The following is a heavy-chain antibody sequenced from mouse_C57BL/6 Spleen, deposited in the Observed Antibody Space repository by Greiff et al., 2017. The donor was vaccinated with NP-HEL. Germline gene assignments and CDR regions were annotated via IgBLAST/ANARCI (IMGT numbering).Heavy chain of an antibody. CDR3: ARSVTAQATTWFAY. V-gene: IGHV1-53*01. CDR1: GYTFTSYW. CDR2: INPSNGGT. J-gene: IGHJ3*01. D-gene: IGHD3-2*02. Sequence: VQLQESGTELVKPGASVKLSCKASGYTFTSYWMHWVKQRPGQGLEWIGNINPSNGGTNYNEKFKSKATLTVDKSSSTAYMQLSSLTSEDSAVYYCARSVTAQATTWFAYWGQGTLVTVSA.